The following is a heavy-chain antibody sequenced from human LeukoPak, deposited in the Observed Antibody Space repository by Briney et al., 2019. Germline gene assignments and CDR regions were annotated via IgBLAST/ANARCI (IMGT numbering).Heavy chain of an antibody. CDR3: ARSPRGVVVPAAVDY. D-gene: IGHD2-2*01. V-gene: IGHV3-48*03. CDR2: ISSSGSTI. Sequence: PGVSLRLSCAASGFTFSSYEMNWVRQAPGKGLEWVSYISSSGSTIYYADSVKGRFTISRDNAKNSLYLQMNSLRAEDTAVYYCARSPRGVVVPAAVDYWGQGTLVTVSS. J-gene: IGHJ4*02. CDR1: GFTFSSYE.